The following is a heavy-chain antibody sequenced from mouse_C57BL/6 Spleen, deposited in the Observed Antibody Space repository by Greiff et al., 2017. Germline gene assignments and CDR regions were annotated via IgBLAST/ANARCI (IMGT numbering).Heavy chain of an antibody. Sequence: VQLQESGPGLVQPSQSLSITCTVSGFSLTSYGVHWVRQSPGKGLEWLGVIWSGGSTDNNAAFISRLSISKDNSKSQVFFKMNSLQADDTAIYYCAGNWVYAMDYWGQGTSVTVSS. CDR2: IWSGGST. CDR1: GFSLTSYG. J-gene: IGHJ4*01. V-gene: IGHV2-2*01. D-gene: IGHD4-1*01. CDR3: AGNWVYAMDY.